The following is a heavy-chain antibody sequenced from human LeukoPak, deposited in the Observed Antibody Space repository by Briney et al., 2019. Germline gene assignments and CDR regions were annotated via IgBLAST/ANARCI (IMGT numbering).Heavy chain of an antibody. CDR1: GGTFSSYA. Sequence: SVKVSCKGSGGTFSSYAISWVRQAPGQGLEWMGGIIPIFGTANYAQKFQGRVTITADESTSTAYMELSSLRSEDTAVYYCARDHFSGSHNYYYYGMDVWGQGTTVTVSS. J-gene: IGHJ6*02. D-gene: IGHD1-26*01. V-gene: IGHV1-69*13. CDR2: IIPIFGTA. CDR3: ARDHFSGSHNYYYYGMDV.